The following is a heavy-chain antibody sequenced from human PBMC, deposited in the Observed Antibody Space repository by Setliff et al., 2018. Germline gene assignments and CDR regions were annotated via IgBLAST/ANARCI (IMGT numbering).Heavy chain of an antibody. J-gene: IGHJ3*01. CDR3: ARDYQGGWFDP. D-gene: IGHD3-10*01. Sequence: SETLSLTCTISGGFTSSFYWSWIRQAPGKGLEWIGYVDHSGSTNFSPSLKSRGTISVDTSKTQVSLTLTSVTAADTAVYYCARDYQGGWFDPWGQGTMVTVS. V-gene: IGHV4-59*01. CDR1: GGFTSSFY. CDR2: VDHSGST.